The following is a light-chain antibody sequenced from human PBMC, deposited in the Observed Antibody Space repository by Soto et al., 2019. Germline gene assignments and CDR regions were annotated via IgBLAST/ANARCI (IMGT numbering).Light chain of an antibody. Sequence: EIVLTQSPDSLSLSSGERATLSCRASQSGYNGYLAWYQQRPGQPPRLLIYGIFTRADGIPDRFSGSGSGTYFTLTITRLEPEDSAVYYCQHYGHPQWTFGQGTKVEI. J-gene: IGKJ1*01. CDR1: QSGYNGY. CDR2: GIF. CDR3: QHYGHPQWT. V-gene: IGKV3-20*01.